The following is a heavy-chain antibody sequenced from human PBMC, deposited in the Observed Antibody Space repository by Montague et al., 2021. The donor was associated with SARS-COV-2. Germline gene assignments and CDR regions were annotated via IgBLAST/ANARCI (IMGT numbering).Heavy chain of an antibody. J-gene: IGHJ5*02. Sequence: SETLSLTCSVSSSYLRGYFWSWVRQPPGQRLEWIGYILYNGTATYNPALRSRLTMSVDMSRNQFSLELRSMTVTDTAFYYCTRGNGWYQPWGRGTLVTVSS. CDR3: TRGNGWYQP. D-gene: IGHD2-8*01. CDR2: ILYNGTA. V-gene: IGHV4-59*13. CDR1: SSYLRGYF.